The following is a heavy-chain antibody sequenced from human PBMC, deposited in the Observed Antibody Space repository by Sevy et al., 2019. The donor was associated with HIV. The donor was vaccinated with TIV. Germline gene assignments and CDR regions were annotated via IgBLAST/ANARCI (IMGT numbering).Heavy chain of an antibody. CDR3: ARDPDPVPGVAFDV. J-gene: IGHJ3*01. V-gene: IGHV3-7*01. CDR2: INQDGGQK. CDR1: GSSFGIHW. Sequence: GESLRLSCVASGSSFGIHWMSWVRQAPGKGLEWVAKINQDGGQKYYVDSVKGRFTISRDNAKSSLYLQMNSLRVEDTALYYCARDPDPVPGVAFDVWGQGTMVTVSS.